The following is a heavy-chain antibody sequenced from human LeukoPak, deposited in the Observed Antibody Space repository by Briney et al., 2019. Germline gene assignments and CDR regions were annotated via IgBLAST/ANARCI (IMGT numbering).Heavy chain of an antibody. CDR2: IKSKTDGGTT. CDR1: GFTFSNAW. CDR3: TMIVVVPVAMSN. D-gene: IGHD2-2*01. V-gene: IGHV3-15*07. Sequence: AGGSLRLSCAASGFTFSNAWMNWVRQAPGKGLEWVGRIKSKTDGGTTDYAAPVKGRFTISRDDSKNTLYLQMNSLKTEDTAVYYCTMIVVVPVAMSNWGQGTLVTVSS. J-gene: IGHJ4*02.